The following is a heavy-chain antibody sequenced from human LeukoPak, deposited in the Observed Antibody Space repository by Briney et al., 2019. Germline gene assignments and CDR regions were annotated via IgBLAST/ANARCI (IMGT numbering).Heavy chain of an antibody. CDR2: ISSSSSYI. V-gene: IGHV3-21*01. J-gene: IGHJ6*02. CDR1: GFTFSSYS. D-gene: IGHD5-12*01. Sequence: PGGSLRLSCAASGFTFSSYSMNWVRQAPGKGLEWVPSISSSSSYIYYADSVKGRFTISRDNAKNSLYLQMNSLRAEDTAVYYCARGGYSGYDLSPKYYGMDVWGQGTTVTVSS. CDR3: ARGGYSGYDLSPKYYGMDV.